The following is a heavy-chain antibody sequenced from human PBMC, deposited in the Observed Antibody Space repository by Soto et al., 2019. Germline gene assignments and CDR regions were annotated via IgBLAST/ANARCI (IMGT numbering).Heavy chain of an antibody. Sequence: SVKVSCKVSGYTLTELSMHWVRQAPGKGLEWMGGFDPEDGETIYAQKFQGRVTMTEDTSTDTAYMELSSLRSEDTAVYYCATDGGSSSWYFGHYGMDVWGQGTTVTVSS. CDR2: FDPEDGET. J-gene: IGHJ6*02. V-gene: IGHV1-24*01. CDR1: GYTLTELS. D-gene: IGHD6-13*01. CDR3: ATDGGSSSWYFGHYGMDV.